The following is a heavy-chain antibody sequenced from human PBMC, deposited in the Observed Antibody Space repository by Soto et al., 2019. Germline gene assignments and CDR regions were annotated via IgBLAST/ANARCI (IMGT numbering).Heavy chain of an antibody. Sequence: PSETLSLTCAVYGGSFSGYYWSWIRQPPGKGLEWIGEIYHSGSTNYNPSLKSRVTISVDKSKNQFSLKLSSVTAADTAVYYCARSRRGVIPDYYYYGMDVWGQGTTVTVSS. V-gene: IGHV4-34*01. D-gene: IGHD3-10*01. J-gene: IGHJ6*02. CDR2: IYHSGST. CDR1: GGSFSGYY. CDR3: ARSRRGVIPDYYYYGMDV.